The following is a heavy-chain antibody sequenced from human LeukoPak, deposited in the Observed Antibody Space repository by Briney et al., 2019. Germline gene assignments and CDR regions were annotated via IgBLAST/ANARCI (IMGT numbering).Heavy chain of an antibody. V-gene: IGHV3-30*01. CDR2: ISYEGSNK. CDR1: GYTFSSYA. Sequence: GGSLRLSRAASGYTFSSYAMHGVPHAPGKGLEYGAVISYEGSNKYYADSVKGRFTISRDNSKNTLYLQMNSLRAEDTAVYYCARDHSSGYALDYWGQGTLVTVSS. J-gene: IGHJ4*02. CDR3: ARDHSSGYALDY. D-gene: IGHD3-22*01.